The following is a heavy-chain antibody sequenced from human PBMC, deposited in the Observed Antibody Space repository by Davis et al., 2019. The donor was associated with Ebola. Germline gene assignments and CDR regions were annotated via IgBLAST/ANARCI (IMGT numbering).Heavy chain of an antibody. J-gene: IGHJ4*02. CDR3: AKESPKYSYVLNFDF. V-gene: IGHV3-11*06. D-gene: IGHD5-18*01. CDR1: GFTFSDYY. Sequence: PGGSLRLSCAASGFTFSDYYMSWIRQTPGKGLEWISSISDSRRHITYADSVKGRFTISRDNAKNSLFLQMSSLRAEDTAVYYCAKESPKYSYVLNFDFWGQGTLVTVSS. CDR2: ISDSRRHI.